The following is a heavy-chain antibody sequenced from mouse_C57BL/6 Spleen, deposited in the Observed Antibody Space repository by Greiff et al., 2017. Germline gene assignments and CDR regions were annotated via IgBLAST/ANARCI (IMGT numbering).Heavy chain of an antibody. CDR2: INPYNGGT. J-gene: IGHJ1*03. D-gene: IGHD1-1*01. CDR3: ASYGSSDWYVDV. V-gene: IGHV1-19*01. Sequence: VQLQQSGPVLVKPGASVKMSCKASGYTFTDYYMNWVKQSHGKSLEWIGVINPYNGGTSYNQKFKGKATLTVDKSSSTAYMELNSLTSEDSAVYYCASYGSSDWYVDVWGTGTTVTVSS. CDR1: GYTFTDYY.